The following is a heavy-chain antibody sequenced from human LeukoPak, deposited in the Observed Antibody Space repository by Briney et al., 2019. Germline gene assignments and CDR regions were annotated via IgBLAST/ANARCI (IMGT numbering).Heavy chain of an antibody. CDR3: ARGGSGYDSFYYYGMDV. J-gene: IGHJ6*02. CDR1: GGSISSYY. Sequence: SQTLSLTCTVSGGSISSYYWSWIRQPPGKGLEWIGYIYDSGSTNYNPSLKSRVTISVDTSKNQFSLKLSSVTAADTAVYYCARGGSGYDSFYYYGMDVWGQGTTVTVSS. V-gene: IGHV4-59*01. CDR2: IYDSGST. D-gene: IGHD5-12*01.